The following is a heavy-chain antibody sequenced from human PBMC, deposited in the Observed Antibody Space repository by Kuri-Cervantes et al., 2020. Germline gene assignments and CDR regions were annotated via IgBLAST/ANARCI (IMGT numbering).Heavy chain of an antibody. CDR2: IYTSGST. CDR1: GGSISSGSYY. D-gene: IGHD3-9*01. Sequence: SETLSLTCTVSGGSISSGSYYWSWIRQPAGKGLEWIGRIYTSGSTNYNPSLKSRVTISVDTSKNQFSLKLSSVTAADTAVYYCARGTDYDILTGYFLPYFDYWGQGTLVTVSS. J-gene: IGHJ4*02. V-gene: IGHV4-61*02. CDR3: ARGTDYDILTGYFLPYFDY.